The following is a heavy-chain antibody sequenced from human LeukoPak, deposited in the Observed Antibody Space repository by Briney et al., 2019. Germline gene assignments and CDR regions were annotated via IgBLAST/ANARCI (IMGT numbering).Heavy chain of an antibody. J-gene: IGHJ4*02. CDR2: ISGSSSHT. Sequence: PGGSLRLSYAASGFTFSIYAMSWVRQAPGKGLEWVSGISGSSSHTLDADSVRGRFIISRDNTRNTLYLHMNSLRAEDTALYYCAKEGDYSNAAPEWGFDSWGQGTLVTVSS. V-gene: IGHV3-23*01. CDR1: GFTFSIYA. CDR3: AKEGDYSNAAPEWGFDS. D-gene: IGHD4-17*01.